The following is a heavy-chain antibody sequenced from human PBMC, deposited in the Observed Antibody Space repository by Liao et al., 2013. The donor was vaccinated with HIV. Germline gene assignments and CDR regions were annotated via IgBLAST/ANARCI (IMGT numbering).Heavy chain of an antibody. D-gene: IGHD2-8*01. CDR2: IYYRGST. CDR1: GGSISSSTYY. V-gene: IGHV4-39*07. Sequence: QLQLQESGPGLVKPSETLSLSCTVSGGSISSSTYYWGWIRQPPGKGLEWIGSIYYRGSTYYNPSLKSRVTTSADTSKNQFSLKLSSVTAADTAVYYCARASSQWVQSFDYWGQGTLVTVSS. J-gene: IGHJ4*02. CDR3: ARASSQWVQSFDY.